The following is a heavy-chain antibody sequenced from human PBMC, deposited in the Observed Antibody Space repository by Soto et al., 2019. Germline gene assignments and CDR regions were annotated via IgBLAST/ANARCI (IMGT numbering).Heavy chain of an antibody. CDR1: GYIFSSYA. CDR3: ARGSFYDFWSGYYPYGMDV. CDR2: INVGNDNT. Sequence: ASVKVSCKASGYIFSSYAMHWVRQAPGQRLEWMGWINVGNDNTKYSQKFQGRVTITRDTSAGTAYMELSSLRSEDTAVYYCARGSFYDFWSGYYPYGMDVWGQGTTVTVSS. D-gene: IGHD3-3*01. J-gene: IGHJ6*02. V-gene: IGHV1-3*01.